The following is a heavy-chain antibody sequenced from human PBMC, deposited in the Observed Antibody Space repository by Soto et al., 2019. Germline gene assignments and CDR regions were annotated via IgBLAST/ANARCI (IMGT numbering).Heavy chain of an antibody. V-gene: IGHV3-53*01. CDR2: IYSGGST. Sequence: EVQLVESGGGLIQPGGSLRLSCAASGFTVSSNYMSWVRQAPGKGLEWVSVIYSGGSTYYADSVKGRFTISRDNSKNTLYLQMNSLRAEDTAVYYCARDPERGYSYGQNVPDAFDIWGQGTMVTVSS. J-gene: IGHJ3*02. CDR3: ARDPERGYSYGQNVPDAFDI. CDR1: GFTVSSNY. D-gene: IGHD5-18*01.